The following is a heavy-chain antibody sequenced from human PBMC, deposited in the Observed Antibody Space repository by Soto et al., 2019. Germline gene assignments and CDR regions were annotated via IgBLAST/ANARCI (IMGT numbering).Heavy chain of an antibody. D-gene: IGHD3-22*01. Sequence: HPGGSLRLSCADSGLTFSRYWVSWVRQAPGKGLEWVASIKQDGSERYYVDSVKGRFTISRDNAKNSQYLQMNSLRAEDTAVYYCARADYYDSSDYYPTDYYYYGMDVWGLGTTVTVSS. CDR1: GLTFSRYW. V-gene: IGHV3-7*02. J-gene: IGHJ6*02. CDR3: ARADYYDSSDYYPTDYYYYGMDV. CDR2: IKQDGSER.